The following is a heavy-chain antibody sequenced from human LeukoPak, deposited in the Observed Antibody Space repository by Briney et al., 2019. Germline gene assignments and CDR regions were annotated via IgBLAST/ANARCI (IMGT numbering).Heavy chain of an antibody. CDR2: ITSGGTGT. V-gene: IGHV3-23*01. CDR1: GFTFSSYA. J-gene: IGHJ3*02. D-gene: IGHD2-2*01. Sequence: GGSLRLSCVASGFTFSSYAMSWVRQTSEKGLEWVSTITSGGTGTHYADSVKGRFTISRDNSKNTLYLQMNSLRAEDTAVYYCAKDIVVVPAAIGDAFDIWGQGTMVTVSS. CDR3: AKDIVVVPAAIGDAFDI.